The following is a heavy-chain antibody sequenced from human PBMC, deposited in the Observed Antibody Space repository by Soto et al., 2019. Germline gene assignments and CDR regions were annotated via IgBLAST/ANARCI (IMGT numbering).Heavy chain of an antibody. Sequence: EVQVLESGGALVQPGGSLRLSCAASGFTFRKHAMTWVRQAPVQGLEYVSSITASGSATFYAPSVRGRFAISRDNAKSTSYLQMSSLRTKDTALYVCAKEGAERGFDSLGQGALVTVSS. CDR3: AKEGAERGFDS. J-gene: IGHJ4*02. CDR2: ITASGSAT. CDR1: GFTFRKHA. V-gene: IGHV3-23*01.